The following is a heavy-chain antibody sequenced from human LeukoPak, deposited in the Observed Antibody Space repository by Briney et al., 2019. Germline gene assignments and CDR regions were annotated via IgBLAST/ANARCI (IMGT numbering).Heavy chain of an antibody. CDR1: GYTFTGYY. CDR2: INLNSGCT. V-gene: IGHV1-2*02. Sequence: VASVKVSCKASGYTFTGYYMHWVRHAPGQGLEWMGWINLNSGCTNYAQKFQGRVTMTRDTSISTAYMELYRLRSDDTAVYYCARDRVTTNTPYFDYWGQGTLVTVSS. J-gene: IGHJ4*02. D-gene: IGHD4-17*01. CDR3: ARDRVTTNTPYFDY.